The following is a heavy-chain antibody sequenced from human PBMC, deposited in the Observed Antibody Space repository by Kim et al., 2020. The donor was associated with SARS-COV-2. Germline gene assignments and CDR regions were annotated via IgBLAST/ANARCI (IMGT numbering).Heavy chain of an antibody. CDR2: ISYDGSNK. D-gene: IGHD1-26*01. V-gene: IGHV3-30-3*01. CDR1: GFTFSSYA. J-gene: IGHJ3*02. CDR3: ARDLRIVGATGAFDI. Sequence: GGSLRLSCAASGFTFSSYAMHWVRQAPGKGLEWVAVISYDGSNKYYADSVKGRFTISRDNSKNTLYLQMNSLRAEDTAVYYCARDLRIVGATGAFDIWGQGTMVTVSS.